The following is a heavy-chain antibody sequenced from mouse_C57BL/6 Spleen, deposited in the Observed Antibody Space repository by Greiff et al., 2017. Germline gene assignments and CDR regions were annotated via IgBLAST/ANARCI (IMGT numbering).Heavy chain of an antibody. Sequence: VQLQQSGPELVKPGASVKISCKASGYSFTDYNMNWVKQSNGKSLEWIGVINPNYGTTSYNQKFKGKATLTVDQSSSTAYMQHHSLTSEDSAVYYCARGAYYGSEWYFDVWGTGTTVTVSS. J-gene: IGHJ1*03. D-gene: IGHD1-1*01. V-gene: IGHV1-39*01. CDR1: GYSFTDYN. CDR3: ARGAYYGSEWYFDV. CDR2: INPNYGTT.